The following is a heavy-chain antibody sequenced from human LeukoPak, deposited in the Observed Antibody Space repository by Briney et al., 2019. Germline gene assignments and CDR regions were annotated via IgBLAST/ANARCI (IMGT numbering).Heavy chain of an antibody. J-gene: IGHJ4*02. V-gene: IGHV3-21*01. CDR2: IIGSGSYI. Sequence: GSLRLSCAASGFTFSSYSMNWVRQAPGKGLEWVSSIIGSGSYIYYADSVKGRFTISRDNTKNSLYLQMNSLTAEDTAVYYCARVTGTPYYFDYWGQGILVTVSS. CDR1: GFTFSSYS. D-gene: IGHD7-27*01. CDR3: ARVTGTPYYFDY.